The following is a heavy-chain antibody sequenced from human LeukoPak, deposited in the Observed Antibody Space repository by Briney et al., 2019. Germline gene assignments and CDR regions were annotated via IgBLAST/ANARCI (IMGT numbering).Heavy chain of an antibody. V-gene: IGHV3-30*02. Sequence: GGSLRLSCAASGFTFSSYGMHWVRQAPGKGLEWVAFIRYDGSNKYYADSVKGRFTISRDNSKNTLYLQMNSLRAEDTAVYYCAKQKGGIAVAGTYDYWGQGTLVTVSS. D-gene: IGHD6-19*01. J-gene: IGHJ4*02. CDR1: GFTFSSYG. CDR2: IRYDGSNK. CDR3: AKQKGGIAVAGTYDY.